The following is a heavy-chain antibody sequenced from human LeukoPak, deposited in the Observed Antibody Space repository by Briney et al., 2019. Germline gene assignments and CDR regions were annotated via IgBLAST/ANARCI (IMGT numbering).Heavy chain of an antibody. CDR2: IDWDDDK. D-gene: IGHD1-26*01. Sequence: TLSLTCTVSGGSISSYYWSWIRQPPGKALEWLARIDWDDDKYYSTSPKTRLTISKDTSKNQVVLTMTNMDSVDTATYYCARICGSYGYYWGQGTLVTVSS. J-gene: IGHJ4*02. CDR3: ARICGSYGYY. V-gene: IGHV2-70*11. CDR1: GGSISSYYW.